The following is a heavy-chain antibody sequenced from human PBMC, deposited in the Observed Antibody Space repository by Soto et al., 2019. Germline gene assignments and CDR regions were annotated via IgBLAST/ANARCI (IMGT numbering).Heavy chain of an antibody. D-gene: IGHD2-2*01. CDR1: GFTFSNYA. V-gene: IGHV3-23*01. Sequence: GGSLRLSCAASGFTFSNYAMSWVRQAPGKGLEWVSSISGSGGNTDHADSVKGRFTISRDNSKNTLYLQMNSLRAEDTAVYHCAKEYCSSISCPYNLFDPWGQGTLVTVSS. CDR3: AKEYCSSISCPYNLFDP. CDR2: ISGSGGNT. J-gene: IGHJ5*02.